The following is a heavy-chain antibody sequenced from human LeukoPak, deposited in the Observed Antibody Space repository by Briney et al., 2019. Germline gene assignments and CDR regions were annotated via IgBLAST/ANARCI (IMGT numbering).Heavy chain of an antibody. J-gene: IGHJ4*02. CDR1: GFTFSSFA. Sequence: GGSLRLSCAASGFTFSSFAMSWVRQVPGTGLERVSTISGSGGSTNYADSVKGRFTFSRDNSKNTLYLQMNSLRAEDTAVYYCAKDLPDYGDYIEGYWGQGTLVTVSS. V-gene: IGHV3-23*01. CDR3: AKDLPDYGDYIEGY. D-gene: IGHD4-17*01. CDR2: ISGSGGST.